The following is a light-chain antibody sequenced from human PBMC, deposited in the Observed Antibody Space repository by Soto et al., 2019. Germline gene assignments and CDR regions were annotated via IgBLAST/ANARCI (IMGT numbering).Light chain of an antibody. CDR3: QQSYSIPYT. V-gene: IGKV1-39*01. CDR1: QSISTY. J-gene: IGKJ2*01. CDR2: AAS. Sequence: DIQMTQSPSSLSASVGDRVTITCRASQSISTYLNWYQQKPGKAPKLLIYAASSLQSGVPSRFSGSGSGTHFTLTISSLQPEDFATYYCQQSYSIPYTFGHGTKLEIK.